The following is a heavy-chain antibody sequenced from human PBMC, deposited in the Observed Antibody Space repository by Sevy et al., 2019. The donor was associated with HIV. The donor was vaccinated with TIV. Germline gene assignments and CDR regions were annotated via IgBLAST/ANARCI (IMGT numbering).Heavy chain of an antibody. Sequence: ASVKVSCKASGYTFTSYDINWVRQATGQGLEWMGWMNPNSGNTGYAQKFQGRVTMTRNTSISTAYMELSSLRSEDTAVYYCARVSRWYDFWSGYYTISDTEYFQHWGQGTLVTVSS. CDR3: ARVSRWYDFWSGYYTISDTEYFQH. CDR2: MNPNSGNT. V-gene: IGHV1-8*01. D-gene: IGHD3-3*01. J-gene: IGHJ1*01. CDR1: GYTFTSYD.